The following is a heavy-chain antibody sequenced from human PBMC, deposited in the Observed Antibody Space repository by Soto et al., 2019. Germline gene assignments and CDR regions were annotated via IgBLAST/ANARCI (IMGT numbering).Heavy chain of an antibody. CDR1: GYSISSGYY. D-gene: IGHD3-22*01. CDR3: ARDKRVTMIGGWFDP. V-gene: IGHV4-38-2*02. CDR2: IYHSAQT. Sequence: SETMSLTCVVAGYSISSGYYWAWVRQPPGKELEWIGSIYHSAQTYYTPSVESRVTVSVHTWKNQSSMTLICVAAVETTVYYCARDKRVTMIGGWFDPWGQGTLVTVSS. J-gene: IGHJ5*02.